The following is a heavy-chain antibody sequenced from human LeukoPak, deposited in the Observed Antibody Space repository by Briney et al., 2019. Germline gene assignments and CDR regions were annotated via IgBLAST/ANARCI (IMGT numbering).Heavy chain of an antibody. CDR3: AGGIQLCQLDY. Sequence: GGSLRLSCAASGFTFSSYSMNWVRQAPGKGLEWVSSISSSSSYIYYADSVKGRFIISRDNAKNSLYLQMNSLRAEDTAVYYCAGGIQLCQLDYWGQGTLVTVSS. CDR1: GFTFSSYS. D-gene: IGHD5-18*01. CDR2: ISSSSSYI. J-gene: IGHJ4*02. V-gene: IGHV3-21*01.